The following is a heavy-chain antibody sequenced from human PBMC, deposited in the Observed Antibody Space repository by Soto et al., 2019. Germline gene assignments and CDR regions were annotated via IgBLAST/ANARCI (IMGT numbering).Heavy chain of an antibody. CDR2: ISSSSSYI. Sequence: GSLRLSCAASCFTFSSYSMNWVRQAPGKGLEWVSSISSSSSYIYYADSVKGRFTISRDNAKNSLYLQMNSLRAEDTAVYYCARVEPITIFGVVTALGAFDIWGQGTMVTVSS. V-gene: IGHV3-21*01. CDR1: CFTFSSYS. J-gene: IGHJ3*02. CDR3: ARVEPITIFGVVTALGAFDI. D-gene: IGHD3-3*01.